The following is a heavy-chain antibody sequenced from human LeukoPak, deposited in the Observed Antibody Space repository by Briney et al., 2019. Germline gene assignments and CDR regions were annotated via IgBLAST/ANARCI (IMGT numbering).Heavy chain of an antibody. J-gene: IGHJ4*02. CDR2: IYYSGST. D-gene: IGHD3-3*02. CDR3: ARSAFRQRYYFDY. CDR1: GGSISSSSYY. Sequence: SETLSLTCTVSGGSISSSSYYWGWIRQPPGKGLEWIGSIYYSGSTYYNPSLKSRVTISVDTSKNQFSLKLSSVTAADTAVYYCARSAFRQRYYFDYWGQGTLVTVSS. V-gene: IGHV4-39*07.